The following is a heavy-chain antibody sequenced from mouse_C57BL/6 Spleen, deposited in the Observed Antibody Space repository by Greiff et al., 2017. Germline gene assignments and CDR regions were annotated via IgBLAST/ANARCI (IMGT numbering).Heavy chain of an antibody. J-gene: IGHJ2*01. Sequence: VQLQQSGAELVRPGTSVKISCKASGYTFSNYWIGWAKQRPGHGLEWIGGIYPGGGDTNYNEKFKGKATLTADKSSSTAYMQLSSLTSEDSAIYYCARYHCYCNPYFDYWGQGTTLTVSS. V-gene: IGHV1-63*01. D-gene: IGHD2-12*01. CDR3: ARYHCYCNPYFDY. CDR2: IYPGGGDT. CDR1: GYTFSNYW.